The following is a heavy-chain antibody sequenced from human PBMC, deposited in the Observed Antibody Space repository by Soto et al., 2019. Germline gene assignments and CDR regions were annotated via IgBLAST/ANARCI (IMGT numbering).Heavy chain of an antibody. CDR2: INGDGTTT. D-gene: IGHD5-18*01. V-gene: IGHV3-74*01. Sequence: EVQLVESGGGLVQPGGSLRLSCAASGFTFNNYWIHWVRQAPGKGLMWVSRINGDGTTTNYADSVRGRFAISRDNAENTVYLQMNSLRAEDTALYYCARGVRGRYGKDVWGQGTTVTVSS. CDR1: GFTFNNYW. CDR3: ARGVRGRYGKDV. J-gene: IGHJ6*02.